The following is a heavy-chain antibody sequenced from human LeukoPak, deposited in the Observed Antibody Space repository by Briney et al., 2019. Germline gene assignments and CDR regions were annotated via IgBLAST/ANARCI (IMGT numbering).Heavy chain of an antibody. CDR3: AKDTGGNGAYFYAMDV. Sequence: GRSLRLSCVGSGFAFHNYAMHWVRRPPEKGLEWVSAINWNSDTKAYADSVKGRFTISRDRARNSLYLQMDSLRPEDTALYYCAKDTGGNGAYFYAMDVWGQGTSVTVSS. D-gene: IGHD4-23*01. CDR1: GFAFHNYA. J-gene: IGHJ6*02. CDR2: INWNSDTK. V-gene: IGHV3-9*01.